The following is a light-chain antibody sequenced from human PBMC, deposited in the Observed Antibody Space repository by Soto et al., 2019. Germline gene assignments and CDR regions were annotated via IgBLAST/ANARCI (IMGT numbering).Light chain of an antibody. V-gene: IGKV3-15*01. CDR1: QSISSE. CDR3: QQGHNWPLT. CDR2: SAS. J-gene: IGKJ2*01. Sequence: EIVMTQSPATLSVSPGERATLSCRASQSISSELAWYQQKPGQPPRLLIYSASTRATGVPARFTGSGSGSEFTLTLSVLQSEDFAVYYCQQGHNWPLTFGQGTRLEI.